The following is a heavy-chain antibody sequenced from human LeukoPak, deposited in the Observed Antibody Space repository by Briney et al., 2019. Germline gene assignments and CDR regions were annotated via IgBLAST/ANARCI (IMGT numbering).Heavy chain of an antibody. CDR2: IYHSGST. CDR3: ARAGQGYCTSASCYLSLDY. CDR1: GGSISSSNW. D-gene: IGHD2-2*01. J-gene: IGHJ4*02. V-gene: IGHV4-4*02. Sequence: SETLSLTCAVSGGSISSSNWWSWVRQPPGKGLEWIGQIYHSGSTNYNPSLKGRVAISVDKSKNQFSLNLNSVTAADTAVYYCARAGQGYCTSASCYLSLDYWGQGTLVTVSS.